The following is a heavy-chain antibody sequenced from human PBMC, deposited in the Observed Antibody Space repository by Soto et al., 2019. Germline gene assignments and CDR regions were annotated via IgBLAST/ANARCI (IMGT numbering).Heavy chain of an antibody. J-gene: IGHJ4*02. V-gene: IGHV5-51*01. CDR3: ARHFRIGYYYDSSGYYY. CDR1: GYSFTSYW. Sequence: GESLKISCKGSGYSFTSYWIGWVRQMPGKGLECMGIIYPGDSDTRYSPSFQGQVTISADKSISTAYLQWSSLKASDTAMYYCARHFRIGYYYDSSGYYYWGQGTLVTVSS. D-gene: IGHD3-22*01. CDR2: IYPGDSDT.